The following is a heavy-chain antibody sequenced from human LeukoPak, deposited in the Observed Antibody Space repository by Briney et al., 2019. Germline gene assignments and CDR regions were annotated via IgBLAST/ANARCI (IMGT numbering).Heavy chain of an antibody. CDR2: IKTDGSVI. CDR3: ARGDYYSSDY. V-gene: IGHV3-7*01. D-gene: IGHD2-21*02. CDR1: GFTFSSYW. J-gene: IGHJ4*02. Sequence: GGSLRLSCVASGFTFSSYWMTWVRQAPGKGVEWVANIKTDGSVIYYVDSVKGRFTISRDNAKNSLFLEMTSLRVEDTAVYYCARGDYYSSDYWGQGTLVTVSS.